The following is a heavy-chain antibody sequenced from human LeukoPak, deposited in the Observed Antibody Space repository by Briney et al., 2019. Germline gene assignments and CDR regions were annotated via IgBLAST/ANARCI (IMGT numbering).Heavy chain of an antibody. D-gene: IGHD6-19*01. CDR2: TKSKTDGGTT. V-gene: IGHV3-15*01. CDR1: GFTFSNAW. CDR3: TTTSIAVAGPFDY. J-gene: IGHJ4*02. Sequence: PGGSLRLSCAASGFTFSNAWMSWVRQAPGKGLEWVGRTKSKTDGGTTDYAAPVKGRFTISRDDSKNTLYLQMNSLKTEDTAVYYCTTTSIAVAGPFDYWGQGTLVTVSS.